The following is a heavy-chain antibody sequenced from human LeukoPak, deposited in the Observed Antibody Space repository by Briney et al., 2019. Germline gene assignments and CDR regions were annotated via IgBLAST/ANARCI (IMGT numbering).Heavy chain of an antibody. CDR3: ARGGMKRPSEY. D-gene: IGHD1-1*01. Sequence: GGSLRLSCAASGFTFSSYAMSWVRQAPGKGLEWVSAISGSGGTTYYADSVKGRFTISRDNSKNTVFLQMNSLRSDDTAVYSCARGGMKRPSEYWGQGTLVTVSS. CDR2: ISGSGGTT. J-gene: IGHJ4*02. V-gene: IGHV3-23*01. CDR1: GFTFSSYA.